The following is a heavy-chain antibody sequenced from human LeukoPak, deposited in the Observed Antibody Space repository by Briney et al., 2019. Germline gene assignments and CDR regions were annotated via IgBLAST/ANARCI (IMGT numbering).Heavy chain of an antibody. CDR3: AKGGSSGLYYFDY. CDR1: GFTFSSYG. CDR2: IRYDGSNK. V-gene: IGHV3-30*02. Sequence: PGGSLRLSCAASGFTFSSYGMHWVRQAPGKGLEWVAFIRYDGSNKYYADSVKGRFTISRDNSKNTLYLQMNSLRAEDTAVYYCAKGGSSGLYYFDYWGQGTLVTVSS. J-gene: IGHJ4*02. D-gene: IGHD6-13*01.